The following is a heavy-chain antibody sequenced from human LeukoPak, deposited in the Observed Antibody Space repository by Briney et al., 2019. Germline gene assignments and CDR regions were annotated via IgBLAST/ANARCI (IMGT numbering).Heavy chain of an antibody. Sequence: GRSLRLSCALSGFTFSGYIINWVLRAAGQGLKAFSYISSSSSTIYYAESVKGRFTISRDNAKNSLYLQMNSLRDEDTAVYYCARDRVGATVFDHWGQGTLVTVSS. J-gene: IGHJ4*02. D-gene: IGHD1-26*01. CDR3: ARDRVGATVFDH. V-gene: IGHV3-48*02. CDR1: GFTFSGYI. CDR2: ISSSSSTI.